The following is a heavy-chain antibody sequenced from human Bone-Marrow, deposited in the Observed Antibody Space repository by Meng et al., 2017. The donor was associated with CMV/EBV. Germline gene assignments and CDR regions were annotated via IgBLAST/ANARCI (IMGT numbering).Heavy chain of an antibody. CDR3: ARGPGDAFDI. Sequence: KVSCKGSGYKFNSYWIAWVRQMPGKGLECMGIIYPGDSDTRYSPSFQGQVTISADKSITTAYLQWSSLKASDTAMYYCARGPGDAFDIWGQGTMVTVSS. CDR2: IYPGDSDT. J-gene: IGHJ3*02. V-gene: IGHV5-51*01. CDR1: GYKFNSYW. D-gene: IGHD2-2*01.